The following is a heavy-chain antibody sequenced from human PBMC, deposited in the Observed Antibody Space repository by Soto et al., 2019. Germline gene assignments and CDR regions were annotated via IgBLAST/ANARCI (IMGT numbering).Heavy chain of an antibody. CDR2: IKSKTDGGTT. CDR3: TTALAEVPAAFDAFDI. CDR1: GFTFSNAW. V-gene: IGHV3-15*01. Sequence: GGSLRLSCAASGFTFSNAWMSWVRQAPGKGLEWVGRIKSKTDGGTTDYAAPVKGRFTISRDDSKNTLYLQMNSLKTEDTAVYYSTTALAEVPAAFDAFDIWGQGTMVTVSS. J-gene: IGHJ3*02. D-gene: IGHD2-2*01.